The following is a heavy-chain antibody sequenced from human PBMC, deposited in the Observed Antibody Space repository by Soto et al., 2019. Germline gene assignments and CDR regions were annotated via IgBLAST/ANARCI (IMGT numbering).Heavy chain of an antibody. V-gene: IGHV4-39*07. CDR3: ARADYGDYERSFDY. D-gene: IGHD4-17*01. Sequence: TSETLSLTCTVSGSSISSSSYYWGWIRQPPGKGLEWIGSIYYSGSTYYNPSLKSRVTISVDTSKNQFSLKLSSVTAADTAVYYCARADYGDYERSFDYWGQGTLVTVSS. CDR2: IYYSGST. J-gene: IGHJ4*02. CDR1: GSSISSSSYY.